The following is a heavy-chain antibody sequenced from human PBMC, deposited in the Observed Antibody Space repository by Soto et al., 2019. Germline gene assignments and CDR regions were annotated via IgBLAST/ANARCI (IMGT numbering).Heavy chain of an antibody. CDR2: IWYDGVTK. D-gene: IGHD3-10*01. V-gene: IGHV3-33*01. J-gene: IGHJ4*02. CDR1: GLTFSNYG. Sequence: QEQLVESGGGVVQPGTSMRLSCAASGLTFSNYGMHWVRQAPGKGLEWVAVIWYDGVTKFYADSVQGRFSISRDNSKNTLYLQMNSLRAEDTAVYFCATVDNYYGSAFWGQGTLRTVSP. CDR3: ATVDNYYGSAF.